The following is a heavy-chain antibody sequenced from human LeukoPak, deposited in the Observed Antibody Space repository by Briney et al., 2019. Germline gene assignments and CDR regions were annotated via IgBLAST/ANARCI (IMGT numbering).Heavy chain of an antibody. V-gene: IGHV4-61*01. CDR2: IYYSGST. CDR3: ARGWASGSYYNY. J-gene: IGHJ4*02. CDR1: GGSVSSGNYY. D-gene: IGHD1-26*01. Sequence: SETLSLTCTVSGGSVSSGNYYWSWIRQPPGKGLEWIGYIYYSGSTNYNPSLRRRVTISVDTSKNQFSLKLSSVTAADTAVYYCARGWASGSYYNYWGQGTLVTVSS.